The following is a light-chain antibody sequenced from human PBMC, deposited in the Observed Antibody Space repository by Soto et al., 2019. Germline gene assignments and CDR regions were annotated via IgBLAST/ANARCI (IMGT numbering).Light chain of an antibody. J-gene: IGKJ4*01. CDR2: GAS. CDR3: QQYGSSTGLT. CDR1: QSVTTFY. V-gene: IGKV3-20*01. Sequence: DIVLTQSPGTLSLSPGQRATLSCRASQSVTTFYLAWYQQRPGQAPSLVIYGASSRATGIPDRFSGSGSGTDFTLTINRLEPEDFGMYYCQQYGSSTGLTFGGGTKVDIK.